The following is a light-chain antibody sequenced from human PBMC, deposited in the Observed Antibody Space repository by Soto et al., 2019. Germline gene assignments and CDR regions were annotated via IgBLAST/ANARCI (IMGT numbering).Light chain of an antibody. J-gene: IGKJ1*01. Sequence: IGMTQSPATLSVSPGETATLSCKTSQSVDSLLAWYQQKPGQAPRLLIYRASTRTTGIPARFSGSGSGTEFTLTINSLQSEDFAVYYCQQYNNWPRTFGQGTKVDI. CDR2: RAS. V-gene: IGKV3-15*01. CDR3: QQYNNWPRT. CDR1: QSVDSL.